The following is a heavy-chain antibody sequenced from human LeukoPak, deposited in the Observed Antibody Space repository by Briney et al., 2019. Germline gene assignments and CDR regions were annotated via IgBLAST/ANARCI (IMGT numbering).Heavy chain of an antibody. J-gene: IGHJ4*02. V-gene: IGHV4-4*02. CDR1: RGSITSTNY. CDR2: ISLSGYT. D-gene: IGHD3-3*01. Sequence: SETLSLTCGVSRGSITSTNYWSWVRQPPGQGLEWIGEISLSGYTGFNPSLRSRVTMSLDESKNHLYLNLASVTASDTAVYYCSRENWPFSPFCHWGQGILVTVTS. CDR3: SRENWPFSPFCH.